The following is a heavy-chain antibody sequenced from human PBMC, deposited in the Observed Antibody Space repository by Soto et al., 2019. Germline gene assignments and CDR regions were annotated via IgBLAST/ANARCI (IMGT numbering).Heavy chain of an antibody. CDR3: ARDGGVEMATIGYDAFDI. CDR2: IYYSGST. CDR1: GGSISSYY. D-gene: IGHD5-12*01. J-gene: IGHJ3*02. V-gene: IGHV4-59*01. Sequence: QVQLQESGPGLVKPSETLSLTCTVSGGSISSYYWSWIRQPPGKGLEGIGYIYYSGSTNYNPSLKSRVTISVDTSKNQFSLKLSSVTAADTDVYYCARDGGVEMATIGYDAFDIWGQGTMVTVSS.